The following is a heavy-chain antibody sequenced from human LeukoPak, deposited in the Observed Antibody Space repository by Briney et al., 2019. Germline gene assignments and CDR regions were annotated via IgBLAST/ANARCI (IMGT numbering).Heavy chain of an antibody. V-gene: IGHV3-33*01. J-gene: IGHJ4*02. CDR1: GFTFSSYG. CDR2: IWYDGSNK. Sequence: GGSLRLSCAASGFTFSSYGMHWVRQAPGKGLEWVAVIWYDGSNKYYADSVKGRFTISRDNSKNTLYLQMNSLRAEDTAVYYCARDDRAAAGPFDYRGQGTLVTVSS. D-gene: IGHD6-13*01. CDR3: ARDDRAAAGPFDY.